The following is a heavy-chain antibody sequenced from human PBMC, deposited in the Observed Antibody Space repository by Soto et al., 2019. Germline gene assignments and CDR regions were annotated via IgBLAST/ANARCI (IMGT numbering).Heavy chain of an antibody. D-gene: IGHD6-19*01. V-gene: IGHV1-69*01. CDR2: IIPIFGTA. CDR3: ARDGYSSGWPNGFDP. CDR1: GGTFSSYA. J-gene: IGHJ5*02. Sequence: QVQLVQSGAEVKKPGSSVTVSCKASGGTFSSYAISWVRQAPGQGLEWMGGIIPIFGTANYAQKFQGRVTITADESTSTAYMELGSLRSEDTAVYYCARDGYSSGWPNGFDPWGQGTLVTVSS.